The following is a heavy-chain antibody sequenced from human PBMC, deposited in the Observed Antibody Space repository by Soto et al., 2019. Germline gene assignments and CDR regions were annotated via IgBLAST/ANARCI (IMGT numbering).Heavy chain of an antibody. D-gene: IGHD6-6*01. CDR1: GFTFSSYA. V-gene: IGHV3-30-3*01. J-gene: IGHJ6*02. CDR3: ARGGGVAARPMDYYYYGMDV. Sequence: GGSLRLSCAASGFTFSSYAMHWVRQAPGKGLEWVAVISYDGSNKYYADSVKGRFTISRDNSKNTLYLQMNSLRAEDTAVYYCARGGGVAARPMDYYYYGMDVWGQGTTVTVSS. CDR2: ISYDGSNK.